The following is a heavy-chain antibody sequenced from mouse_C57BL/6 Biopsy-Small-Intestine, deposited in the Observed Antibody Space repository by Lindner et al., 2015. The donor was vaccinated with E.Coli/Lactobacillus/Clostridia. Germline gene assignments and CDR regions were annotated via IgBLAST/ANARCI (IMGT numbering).Heavy chain of an antibody. J-gene: IGHJ1*03. V-gene: IGHV1-34*01. CDR3: AKVVADWYFDV. D-gene: IGHD1-1*01. Sequence: VQLQESGPELVKPGASVKMSCKASGYTFTDHHMHWVKQSHGKSLEYIGYIYPNNGGNGYNQKFKGKATLSVDKSSSTVYMEVRSLTSEDSAVYYCAKVVADWYFDVWGTGTTVTVSS. CDR1: GYTFTDHH. CDR2: IYPNNGGN.